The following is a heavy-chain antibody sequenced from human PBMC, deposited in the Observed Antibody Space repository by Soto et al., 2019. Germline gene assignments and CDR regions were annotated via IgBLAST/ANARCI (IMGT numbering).Heavy chain of an antibody. V-gene: IGHV3-23*01. CDR2: VTYNGGST. CDR3: AKGVPRAL. J-gene: IGHJ3*01. Sequence: GGSLRLSCAASGFTFSSYDMSWVRQAPGKGLDWVSTVTYNGGSTYYADSVKGRFTIFRDNSKNTLYLQMNSLVAEDTAIYYCAKGVPRALWGQGTMVTVSS. CDR1: GFTFSSYD.